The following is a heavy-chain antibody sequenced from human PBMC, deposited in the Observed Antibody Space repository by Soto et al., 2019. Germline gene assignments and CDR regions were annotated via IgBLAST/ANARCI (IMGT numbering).Heavy chain of an antibody. Sequence: QVQLVQSGAEVKKPESSVKVSCKAPGGTFSTYAIGWVRQAPGQGLEWMGGIIPMFGTANYAQRFQDRVTITADESTNTVYMELSSLRSEDMAVYFCASGIQLWLRRINNGYSGWGQGTLVTVSS. CDR2: IIPMFGTA. D-gene: IGHD5-18*01. J-gene: IGHJ4*02. V-gene: IGHV1-69*12. CDR3: ASGIQLWLRRINNGYSG. CDR1: GGTFSTYA.